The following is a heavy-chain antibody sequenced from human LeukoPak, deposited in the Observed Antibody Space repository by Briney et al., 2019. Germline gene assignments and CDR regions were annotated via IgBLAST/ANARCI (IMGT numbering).Heavy chain of an antibody. J-gene: IGHJ4*02. CDR2: IYHNQCP. D-gene: IGHD1-1*01. CDR3: ARATAPSPIFDR. Sequence: SETLSLTCFVSGFSVTDDYSWGWIRQPPGKGLEWIGYIYHNQCPYYNPSLKSRVTVSLDTCKNHFSLKVASVTAADTATYYCARATAPSPIFDRWGQGTLVTVSS. V-gene: IGHV4-38-2*02. CDR1: GFSVTDDYS.